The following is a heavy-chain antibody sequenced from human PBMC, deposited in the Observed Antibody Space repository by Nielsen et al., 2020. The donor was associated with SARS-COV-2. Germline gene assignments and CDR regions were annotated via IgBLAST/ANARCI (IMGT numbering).Heavy chain of an antibody. V-gene: IGHV1-69*13. CDR1: GGTFSSYA. Sequence: SVKVSCKASGGTFSSYAISWVRQAPGQGLEWMGGIIPIFGTANYAQKFQGRVTITADESTSTAYMELSSLRSEDTAVYYCARDRYYDILTGYHDPWGQGTLVTVSS. CDR2: IIPIFGTA. J-gene: IGHJ5*02. CDR3: ARDRYYDILTGYHDP. D-gene: IGHD3-9*01.